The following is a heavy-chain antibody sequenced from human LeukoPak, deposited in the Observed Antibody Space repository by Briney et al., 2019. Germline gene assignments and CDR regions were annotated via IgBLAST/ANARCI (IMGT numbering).Heavy chain of an antibody. D-gene: IGHD3-16*01. CDR2: AYYRSKGSI. Sequence: SQTLSLTCAISGDSVSSTSAAWNWLRQSPSRGLEWLGRAYYRSKGSIEYAPSVESRITLNPDASKNQFYLQLIPVTPEDPAMYYCAGGFVGGGWHAYWGQGTLVTVSS. CDR1: GDSVSSTSAA. J-gene: IGHJ4*02. CDR3: AGGFVGGGWHAY. V-gene: IGHV6-1*01.